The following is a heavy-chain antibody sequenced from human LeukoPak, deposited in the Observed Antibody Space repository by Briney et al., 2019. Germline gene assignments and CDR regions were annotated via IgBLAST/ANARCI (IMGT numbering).Heavy chain of an antibody. J-gene: IGHJ4*02. V-gene: IGHV3-66*01. CDR1: GFTVSSNY. D-gene: IGHD4-17*01. CDR2: IYSGGST. CDR3: AKSVTKPPSFVDY. Sequence: GGSLRLSCAASGFTVSSNYMSWVRQAPGKGLEWVSVIYSGGSTYYADSVKGRFTISRDNSKNTLYLQMNSLRAEDTAVYYCAKSVTKPPSFVDYWGQGTLVTVSS.